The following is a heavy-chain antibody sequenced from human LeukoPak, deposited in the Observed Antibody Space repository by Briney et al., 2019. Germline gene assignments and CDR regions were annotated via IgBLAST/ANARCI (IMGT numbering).Heavy chain of an antibody. J-gene: IGHJ6*02. CDR1: GYTFTGYY. D-gene: IGHD3-3*01. CDR3: ARGPRITIFGVVPPSYYYYGMDV. V-gene: IGHV1-2*04. CDR2: INPNSGGT. Sequence: GASVKVSCKASGYTFTGYYMHWVRQAPGQGLEWMGWINPNSGGTNYAQKFQGWVTMTRDTSISTAYMELSRLRSDDTAVYYCARGPRITIFGVVPPSYYYYGMDVWGQGTTVTVSS.